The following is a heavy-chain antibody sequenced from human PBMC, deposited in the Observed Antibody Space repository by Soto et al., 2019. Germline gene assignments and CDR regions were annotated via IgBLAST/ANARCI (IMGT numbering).Heavy chain of an antibody. CDR3: ARDTVGDYIWGSRYFQH. J-gene: IGHJ1*01. V-gene: IGHV4-59*01. CDR2: IYYSGST. CDR1: GGSISSYY. Sequence: SETLSLTCTVSGGSISSYYWSWIRQPPGKGLEWIGYIYYSGSTNYNPSLKSRVTISVDTSKNQFSLKLSSVTAADTAVYYCARDTVGDYIWGSRYFQHWGQGTLVTVSS. D-gene: IGHD3-16*01.